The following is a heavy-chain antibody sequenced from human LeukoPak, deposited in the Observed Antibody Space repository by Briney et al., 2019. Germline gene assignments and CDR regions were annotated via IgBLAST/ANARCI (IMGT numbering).Heavy chain of an antibody. J-gene: IGHJ6*02. CDR1: GFTFDDYA. CDR2: ISWNSGSI. Sequence: PGGSLRLSCAASGFTFDDYAMHWVRQAPGKGLEWVSGISWNSGSIGYADSVKGRFTISRVNAKNSLYLQMNSLRGEDTALYFCAKSIIAARPGYYYGMDVWGHGTTVTVSS. D-gene: IGHD6-6*01. V-gene: IGHV3-9*01. CDR3: AKSIIAARPGYYYGMDV.